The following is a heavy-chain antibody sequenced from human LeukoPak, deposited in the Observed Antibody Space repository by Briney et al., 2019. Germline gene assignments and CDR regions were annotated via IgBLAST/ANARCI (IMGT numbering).Heavy chain of an antibody. D-gene: IGHD2-2*01. Sequence: GESLKISCKGSGYSFTNYWIAWVRQMPGKGLEWVGIIYPGDSDTRYSPSFQGQVTISADKSTSIAYLQWSSLKASDTAMYYCARRLSSSSWSDYRGQGTLVTVSS. J-gene: IGHJ4*02. V-gene: IGHV5-51*01. CDR1: GYSFTNYW. CDR2: IYPGDSDT. CDR3: ARRLSSSSWSDY.